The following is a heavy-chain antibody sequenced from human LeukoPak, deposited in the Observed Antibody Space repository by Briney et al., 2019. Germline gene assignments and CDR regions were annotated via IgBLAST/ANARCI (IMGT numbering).Heavy chain of an antibody. D-gene: IGHD4-17*01. Sequence: GGSLRLSCAASGFTFSSYAMHWVRQAPGKGLEWVAVISYDGSNKYYAGSVKGRFTISRDNSKNTLHLQMNSLRAEDTAVYYCAKHATVTTNHFDYWGQGTLVTVSS. J-gene: IGHJ4*02. CDR3: AKHATVTTNHFDY. CDR2: ISYDGSNK. V-gene: IGHV3-30-3*02. CDR1: GFTFSSYA.